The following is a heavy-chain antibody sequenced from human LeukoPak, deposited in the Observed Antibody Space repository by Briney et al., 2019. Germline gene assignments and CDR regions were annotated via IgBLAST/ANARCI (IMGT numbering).Heavy chain of an antibody. J-gene: IGHJ4*02. D-gene: IGHD5-24*01. V-gene: IGHV4-39*01. CDR1: GDSISSSTYY. CDR2: IYYSGST. CDR3: ARHRSGWLQSSFDY. Sequence: SETLSLTCPVSGDSISSSTYYWGWIRQPPGKGLEWIGTIYYSGSTYYNPSLKSRVTISVDRSKNQFSLKLSSVTAADTAVYYCARHRSGWLQSSFDYWGQGTLVTVSS.